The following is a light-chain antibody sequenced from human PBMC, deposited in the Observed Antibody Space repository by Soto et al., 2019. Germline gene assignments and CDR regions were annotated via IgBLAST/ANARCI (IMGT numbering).Light chain of an antibody. CDR3: QQYYTNPYT. CDR2: STS. V-gene: IGKV1-8*01. J-gene: IGKJ2*01. CDR1: QCVSSY. Sequence: AIRMTQSPSLISASTGDRVTLTCRASQCVSSYLAWYQQKPGKAPRLLIYSTSTLQRGVPSRFSGGDSWTTFTLPINCLQSEDFATYFCQQYYTNPYTFGQGTKLEIK.